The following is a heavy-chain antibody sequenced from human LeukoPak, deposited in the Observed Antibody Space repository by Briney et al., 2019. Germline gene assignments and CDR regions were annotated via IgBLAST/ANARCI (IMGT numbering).Heavy chain of an antibody. D-gene: IGHD5-18*01. Sequence: TGGSLRLSCAASGFTFSSYAMSWVRQAPGKGLEWVSAISGSGGSTYYADSVKGRFTISRDNAKNSLYLQMNSLRAEDTALYYCAKSLKGGQLWYFDYWGQGTLVTVSS. J-gene: IGHJ4*02. CDR2: ISGSGGST. CDR1: GFTFSSYA. V-gene: IGHV3-23*01. CDR3: AKSLKGGQLWYFDY.